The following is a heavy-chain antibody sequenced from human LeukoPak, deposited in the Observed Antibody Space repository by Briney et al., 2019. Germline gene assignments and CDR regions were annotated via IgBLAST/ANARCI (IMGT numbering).Heavy chain of an antibody. V-gene: IGHV3-23*01. Sequence: GGSLRLSCAASGFTFSSYAMSWVRQAPGKGLEWVSAISGSGGSTYYADSVKGRFTISRDNSKNTLYLQMNSLRAEDTAVYYCAKGDDSSGYLWSYFDYWGQGTLVTVSS. CDR3: AKGDDSSGYLWSYFDY. CDR1: GFTFSSYA. J-gene: IGHJ4*02. CDR2: ISGSGGST. D-gene: IGHD3-22*01.